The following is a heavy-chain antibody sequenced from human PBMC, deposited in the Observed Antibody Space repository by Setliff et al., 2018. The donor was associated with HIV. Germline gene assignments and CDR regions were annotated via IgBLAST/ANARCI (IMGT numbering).Heavy chain of an antibody. V-gene: IGHV3-23*01. CDR1: GFTFTNYA. D-gene: IGHD6-19*01. Sequence: AGESLRLSCAVSGFTFTNYAMSWVRQAPGKGLQWVSTISGSGGNTNYADSVKGRFTVSRDNSKNTLYLQMNSLRPEDTALYYCARETPNSGWYRKEGYYFDYWGQGTLVTVSS. J-gene: IGHJ4*02. CDR3: ARETPNSGWYRKEGYYFDY. CDR2: ISGSGGNT.